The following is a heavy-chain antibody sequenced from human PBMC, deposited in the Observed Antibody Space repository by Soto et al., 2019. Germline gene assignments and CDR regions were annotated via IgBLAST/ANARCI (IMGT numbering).Heavy chain of an antibody. CDR3: TRDGRGLGRLSLFEY. CDR2: IYSGETT. J-gene: IGHJ4*02. V-gene: IGHV3-53*01. CDR1: GFNVNSNY. D-gene: IGHD2-21*02. Sequence: GGSLRLYCAASGFNVNSNYMNWVRQTPGKELEWVASIYSGETTYYADSVRGRFTISSDKSKNTLYFQLSSLRIEDSAVYYCTRDGRGLGRLSLFEYWGQGVLVTVSS.